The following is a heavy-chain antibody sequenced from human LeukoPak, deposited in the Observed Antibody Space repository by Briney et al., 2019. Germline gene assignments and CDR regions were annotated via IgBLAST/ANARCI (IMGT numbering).Heavy chain of an antibody. CDR1: GGSISSYY. J-gene: IGHJ4*02. D-gene: IGHD5-18*01. V-gene: IGHV4-59*01. Sequence: PSETLSLTCTVSGGSISSYYWSWIRQPPGKGLEWIGYIYYGGSTNYNPSLKSRVTISVDTSKNQFSLKLSSVTAADTAVYYCARTVQLWFGYYFDYWGQGTLVTVSS. CDR3: ARTVQLWFGYYFDY. CDR2: IYYGGST.